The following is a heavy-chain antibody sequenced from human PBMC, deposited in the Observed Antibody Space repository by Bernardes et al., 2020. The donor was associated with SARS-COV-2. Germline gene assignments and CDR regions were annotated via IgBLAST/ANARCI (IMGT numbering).Heavy chain of an antibody. Sequence: SETLSLTCTVSDGSLTSFYWNWIRQSPGKGLEWMGHIYYTGTTSYNPSLKSHITISVDTPKNQFSLKVTSVTAADTALYYCAGSPGYRGYPDYHFDYWGQGTLVTVSS. CDR3: AGSPGYRGYPDYHFDY. J-gene: IGHJ4*02. CDR2: IYYTGTT. D-gene: IGHD5-12*01. CDR1: DGSLTSFY. V-gene: IGHV4-59*01.